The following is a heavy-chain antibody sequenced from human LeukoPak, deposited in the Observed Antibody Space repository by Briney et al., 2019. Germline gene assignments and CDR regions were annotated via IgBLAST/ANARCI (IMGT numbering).Heavy chain of an antibody. J-gene: IGHJ4*02. Sequence: ASVKVSCKASGYTFTSYGISWVRQAPGQGLEWMGWISAYNGNTNYAQKLQGRVTLTTDTSTSTAYMELRSLRSDDTAVYYCARDLPIEYYYGSGSSFDHWGQGTLVTVSS. CDR2: ISAYNGNT. CDR1: GYTFTSYG. V-gene: IGHV1-18*01. CDR3: ARDLPIEYYYGSGSSFDH. D-gene: IGHD3-10*01.